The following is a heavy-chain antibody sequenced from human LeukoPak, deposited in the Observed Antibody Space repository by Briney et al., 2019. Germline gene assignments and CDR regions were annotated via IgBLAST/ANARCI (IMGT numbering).Heavy chain of an antibody. Sequence: PSETLSLTCTVSGGSISRYYWSWIRQPPGKGLEWIGYIYYTGTTNYSPSLKSRVTISVDTSKNQFSLKLSSVTAADTAVYYCARGGGSFDCWGQGTLVTVSS. D-gene: IGHD5-12*01. CDR2: IYYTGTT. V-gene: IGHV4-59*01. J-gene: IGHJ4*02. CDR1: GGSISRYY. CDR3: ARGGGSFDC.